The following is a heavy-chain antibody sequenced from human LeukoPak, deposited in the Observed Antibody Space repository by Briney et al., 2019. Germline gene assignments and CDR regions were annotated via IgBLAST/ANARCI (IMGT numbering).Heavy chain of an antibody. CDR3: ARDQCTSASCYSN. Sequence: GGSLRLSCAASGTTVSRNHMSWVRQAPGKGLEWVSVIYSGGETYYAESVKGRFTISRDNSKNTLYLQMNSLRDEDTAVYYCARDQCTSASCYSNWGQGTLVTVSS. V-gene: IGHV3-66*02. D-gene: IGHD2-2*02. CDR1: GTTVSRNH. CDR2: IYSGGET. J-gene: IGHJ1*01.